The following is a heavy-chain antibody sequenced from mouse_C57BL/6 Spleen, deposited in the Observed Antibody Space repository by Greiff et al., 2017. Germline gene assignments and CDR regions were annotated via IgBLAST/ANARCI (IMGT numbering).Heavy chain of an antibody. CDR2: IYPGDGDT. V-gene: IGHV1-82*01. CDR3: ARSDYYGSSFY. D-gene: IGHD1-1*01. CDR1: GYAFSSSW. J-gene: IGHJ3*01. Sequence: QVQLKQSGPELVKPGASVKISCKASGYAFSSSWMNWVKQRPGKGLEWIGRIYPGDGDTNYNGKFKGKATLTADKSSSTAYMQLSSLTSEDSAVYFCARSDYYGSSFYWGQGTLVTVSA.